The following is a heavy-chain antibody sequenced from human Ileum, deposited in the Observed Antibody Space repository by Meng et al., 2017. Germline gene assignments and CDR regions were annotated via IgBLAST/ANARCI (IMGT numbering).Heavy chain of an antibody. J-gene: IGHJ4*02. CDR3: ARYNSGWHVCDS. D-gene: IGHD6-19*01. CDR1: GFNFSNYW. V-gene: IGHV3-74*01. Sequence: VYSGVDLVSPGGSRRPSCPALGFNFSNYWMQWVRQAPGKGLVWVSRINSDGSSISYADAVKGRFTISRDNAKNTLYLQMNNLRDDDTAVYYCARYNSGWHVCDSWGQGILVTVSS. CDR2: INSDGSSI.